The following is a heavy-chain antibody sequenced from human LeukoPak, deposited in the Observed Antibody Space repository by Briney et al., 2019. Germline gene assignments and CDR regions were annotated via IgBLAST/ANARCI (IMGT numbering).Heavy chain of an antibody. D-gene: IGHD3-3*01. J-gene: IGHJ6*02. V-gene: IGHV3-23*01. CDR1: GFTFSSYA. Sequence: PGGSLRLSCAASGFTFSSYAMSWVRQAPGKGLEWVSAISGSGGSTYYADSVRGRFTISRDNAKNSLYLQMNSLRAEDTAVYYCARSQPAGVRFLEWLSPYYYYGMDVWGQGTTVTVSS. CDR2: ISGSGGST. CDR3: ARSQPAGVRFLEWLSPYYYYGMDV.